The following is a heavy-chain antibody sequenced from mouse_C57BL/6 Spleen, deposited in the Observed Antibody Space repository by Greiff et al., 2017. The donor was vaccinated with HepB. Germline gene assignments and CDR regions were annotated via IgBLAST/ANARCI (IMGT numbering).Heavy chain of an antibody. CDR1: GYTFTSYT. D-gene: IGHD4-1*01. CDR2: INPSSGYT. CDR3: ARWGNWSYFDY. V-gene: IGHV1-4*01. J-gene: IGHJ2*01. Sequence: VQLQQSGAELARPGASVKMSCKASGYTFTSYTMHWVKQRPGQGLEWIGYINPSSGYTKYNQKFKDKATLTADKSSSTAYMQLSSLTSEDSAVYYCARWGNWSYFDYWGQGTTLTVSS.